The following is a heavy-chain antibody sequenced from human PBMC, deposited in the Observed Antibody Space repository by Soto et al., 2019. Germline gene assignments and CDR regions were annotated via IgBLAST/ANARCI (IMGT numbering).Heavy chain of an antibody. V-gene: IGHV1-2*02. CDR2: INPNSGGT. CDR3: ARQGAGTTLGNDWFRP. J-gene: IGHJ5*02. CDR1: GYTFTGYY. D-gene: IGHD1-1*01. Sequence: ASVKVSCKASGYTFTGYYIHWVRQAPGQGLEWMGWINPNSGGTNYAQKFQGRVTMTRDTSISTAYMELSRLRSDDTAVYYCARQGAGTTLGNDWFRPLGQETRVTVCS.